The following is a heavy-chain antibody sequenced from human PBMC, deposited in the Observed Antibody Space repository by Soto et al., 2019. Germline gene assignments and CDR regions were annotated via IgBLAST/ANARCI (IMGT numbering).Heavy chain of an antibody. V-gene: IGHV3-11*01. CDR2: ISSGSTI. D-gene: IGHD3-3*01. CDR3: ARDRSDFWSGSIDAFDI. CDR1: GFTFSDYY. Sequence: QVQLVESGGGLVKPGGSLRLSCAASGFTFSDYYMSWIRQAPGKGLEWVSYISSGSTIYYADSVKGRFTISRDNAKNSLYLQINSLRAEDTAVYYCARDRSDFWSGSIDAFDIWGQGTMVTVSS. J-gene: IGHJ3*02.